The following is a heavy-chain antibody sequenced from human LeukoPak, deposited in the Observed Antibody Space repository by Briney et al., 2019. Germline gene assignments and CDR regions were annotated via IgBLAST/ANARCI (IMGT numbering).Heavy chain of an antibody. J-gene: IGHJ4*02. CDR1: GGSISSSSYY. CDR2: IYYSGST. V-gene: IGHV4-39*07. CDR3: ASPRIMITFGGVIVPGGVGY. Sequence: PSETLSLTCTVSGGSISSSSYYWGWIRQPPGKGLEWIGSIYYSGSTYYNPSLKSRVTISVDTSKNQFSLKLSSVTAADTAVYYCASPRIMITFGGVIVPGGVGYWGQGTLVTVSS. D-gene: IGHD3-16*02.